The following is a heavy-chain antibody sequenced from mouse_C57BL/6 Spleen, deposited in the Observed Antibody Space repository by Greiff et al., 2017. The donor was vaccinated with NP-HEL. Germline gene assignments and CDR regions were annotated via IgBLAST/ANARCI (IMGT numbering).Heavy chain of an antibody. Sequence: VKLQESGPELVEPGASVKISCKASGYAFSSSWMNWVKQRPGKGLEWIGRIYPGDGDTNYNGKFKGKATLTADKSSSTAYMQLSSLTSEDSAVYFCARPHTQYYFDYWGQGTTLTVSS. CDR3: ARPHTQYYFDY. J-gene: IGHJ2*01. CDR2: IYPGDGDT. V-gene: IGHV1-82*01. D-gene: IGHD3-1*01. CDR1: GYAFSSSW.